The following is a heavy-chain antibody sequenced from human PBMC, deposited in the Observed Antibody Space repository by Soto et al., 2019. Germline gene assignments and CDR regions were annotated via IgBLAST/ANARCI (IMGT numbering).Heavy chain of an antibody. J-gene: IGHJ3*02. Sequence: EVQLLESGGGLVQPGGSLRLSCAASGIMFDNYDMSWVRQAPGKGLEWVSTISGSGDRTYYADSVKGRFTISSDNSKDTLYLQMHSLRAEDTATYYCARRPDAFDIWGRGTMVTVSS. CDR1: GIMFDNYD. CDR2: ISGSGDRT. CDR3: ARRPDAFDI. D-gene: IGHD6-6*01. V-gene: IGHV3-23*01.